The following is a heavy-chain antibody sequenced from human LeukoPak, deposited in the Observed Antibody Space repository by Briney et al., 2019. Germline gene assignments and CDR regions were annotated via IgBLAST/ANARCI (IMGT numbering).Heavy chain of an antibody. CDR1: GGSVSNYY. D-gene: IGHD6-6*01. Sequence: SETLSLTCTVSGGSVSNYYWGWIRQPPGKGLEYIGFIYHSGSTNYNPSLKSRVTMSVDKSKNQCSLRLTSVTAADTAIYFCARSTQASSTSFDYWGQGTLVTVSS. CDR2: IYHSGST. J-gene: IGHJ4*02. CDR3: ARSTQASSTSFDY. V-gene: IGHV4-59*02.